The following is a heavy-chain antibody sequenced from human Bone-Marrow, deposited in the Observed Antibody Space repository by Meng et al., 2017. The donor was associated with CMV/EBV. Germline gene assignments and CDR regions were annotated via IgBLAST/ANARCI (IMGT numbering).Heavy chain of an antibody. CDR3: TTLAEIWFGEFTPIDY. D-gene: IGHD3-10*01. CDR2: IKSKTDGGTK. Sequence: TFRNAEMSWVRQATGRELEWVGRIKSKTDGGTKDYAARVKGRFTISRDDSKNTLYLQMNSLKTEDTAVYYCTTLAEIWFGEFTPIDYWGQGTLATVSS. CDR1: TFRNAE. V-gene: IGHV3-15*01. J-gene: IGHJ4*02.